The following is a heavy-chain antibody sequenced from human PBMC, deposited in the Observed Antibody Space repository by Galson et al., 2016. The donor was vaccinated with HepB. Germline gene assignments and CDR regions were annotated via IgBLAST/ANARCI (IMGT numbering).Heavy chain of an antibody. CDR1: GDTFSSYA. V-gene: IGHV1-69*13. J-gene: IGHJ4*02. CDR2: IIPIFGPA. D-gene: IGHD5-18*01. Sequence: SVKVSCKASGDTFSSYAFSWVRQAPGQGLEWMGGIIPIFGPANYAQKFQGRVTITADESTSTACMELSSLRSEDTAVYYCARDGIRRRYSYGYFDYWGQGTLVTVSS. CDR3: ARDGIRRRYSYGYFDY.